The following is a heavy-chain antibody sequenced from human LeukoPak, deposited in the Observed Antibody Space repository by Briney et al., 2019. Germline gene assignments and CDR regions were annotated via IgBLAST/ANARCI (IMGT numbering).Heavy chain of an antibody. CDR1: GFTFRSYE. Sequence: PGGSLRLSCAASGFTFRSYEMNWVRQAPGKGLEWVSYISSSGSPVYYADSVKGRFTISRDNAKNSLYLQMNSLRAEDTAVYYCARETTVTSYYFDSWGQGTLVTVSS. V-gene: IGHV3-48*03. D-gene: IGHD4-17*01. CDR3: ARETTVTSYYFDS. J-gene: IGHJ4*02. CDR2: ISSSGSPV.